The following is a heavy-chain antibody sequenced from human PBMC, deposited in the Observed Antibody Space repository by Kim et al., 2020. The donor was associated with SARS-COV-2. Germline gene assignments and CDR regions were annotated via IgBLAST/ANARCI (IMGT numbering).Heavy chain of an antibody. Sequence: SETLSLTCTVSGGSISSSSYYWGWIRQPPGKGLEWIGSIYYSGSTYYNPSLKSRVTISVDTSKNQFSLKLSSVTAADTAVYYCASVRYFDWLQKGAFDIWGQGTMVTVSS. V-gene: IGHV4-39*07. CDR3: ASVRYFDWLQKGAFDI. CDR1: GGSISSSSYY. J-gene: IGHJ3*02. D-gene: IGHD3-9*01. CDR2: IYYSGST.